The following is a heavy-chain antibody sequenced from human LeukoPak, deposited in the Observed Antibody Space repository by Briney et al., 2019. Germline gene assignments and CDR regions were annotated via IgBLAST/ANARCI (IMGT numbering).Heavy chain of an antibody. Sequence: GGSLRLSCSASGFTFSAYAMYWVRQAPGKGLEYVSGISGNGGSSFYADSVKGRFTISRDNSKNTLYLQMGSLRAEDTAVYYCVKITSVTGGDCWGQGTRLTVSS. D-gene: IGHD1-1*01. J-gene: IGHJ4*02. CDR3: VKITSVTGGDC. CDR2: ISGNGGSS. V-gene: IGHV3-64D*09. CDR1: GFTFSAYA.